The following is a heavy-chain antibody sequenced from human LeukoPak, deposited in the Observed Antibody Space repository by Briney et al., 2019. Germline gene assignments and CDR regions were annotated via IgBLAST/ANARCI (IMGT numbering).Heavy chain of an antibody. D-gene: IGHD5-12*01. CDR1: GYTFTSYY. V-gene: IGHV1-46*01. CDR2: INPTGGST. Sequence: ASVKVSCKASGYTFTSYYMHWVRQAPGQGLEWMGLINPTGGSTGYAQKFQGRVTMTRDMSTSTDYMELSSLRSEDTAIYYCARDNSVGDSAWWFDPWGQGTLVTVSS. CDR3: ARDNSVGDSAWWFDP. J-gene: IGHJ5*02.